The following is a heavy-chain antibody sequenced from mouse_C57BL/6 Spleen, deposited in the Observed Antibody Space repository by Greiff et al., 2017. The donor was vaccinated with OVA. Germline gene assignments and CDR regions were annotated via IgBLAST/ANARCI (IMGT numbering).Heavy chain of an antibody. CDR2: ISDGGSYT. CDR1: GFTFSSYA. CDR3: DSEDSRSYFDD. J-gene: IGHJ2*01. V-gene: IGHV5-4*03. D-gene: IGHD3-2*01. Sequence: EVKLLESGGGLVKPGGSLKLSCAASGFTFSSYAMSWVRQTPEKRLEWVATISDGGSYTYYPDNVKGRFTMSRDNAKNNLYLQMSHLKSEDTDMYDCDSEDSRSYFDDWGKGTTLTVSS.